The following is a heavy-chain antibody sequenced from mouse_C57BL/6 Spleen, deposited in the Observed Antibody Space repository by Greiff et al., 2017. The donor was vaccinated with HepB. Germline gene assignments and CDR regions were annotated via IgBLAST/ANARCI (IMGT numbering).Heavy chain of an antibody. CDR1: GFNIKDYY. D-gene: IGHD2-1*01. Sequence: VQLQQSGAELVRPGASVKLSCTASGFNIKDYYMHWVKQRPEQGLEWIGRIDPEDGDTEYAPKFQGKATMTADTSSNTAYLQLSSLTSEDTAVYYCTTYYGNYETWFAYWGQVTLVTVSA. CDR2: IDPEDGDT. V-gene: IGHV14-1*01. J-gene: IGHJ3*01. CDR3: TTYYGNYETWFAY.